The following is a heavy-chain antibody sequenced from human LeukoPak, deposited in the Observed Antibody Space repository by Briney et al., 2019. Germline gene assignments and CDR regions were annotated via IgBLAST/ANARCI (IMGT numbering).Heavy chain of an antibody. D-gene: IGHD1-26*01. Sequence: GGSLRLSCAASGFTFSSYGMHWVRQASGKGLEWVAVISYDGSNKYYADSVKGRFTISRDNSKNTLYLQLNSLRAEDTAVYYCARSSWGATLGGYYFDYWGQGTLVTVSS. CDR3: ARSSWGATLGGYYFDY. CDR2: ISYDGSNK. J-gene: IGHJ4*02. V-gene: IGHV3-30*03. CDR1: GFTFSSYG.